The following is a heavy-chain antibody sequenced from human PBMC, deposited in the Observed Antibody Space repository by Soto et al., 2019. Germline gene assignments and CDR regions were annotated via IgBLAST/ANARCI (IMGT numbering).Heavy chain of an antibody. V-gene: IGHV1-69*06. D-gene: IGHD3-10*01. CDR3: ARGFTMVRRWSADKNYYYYYGMDV. CDR1: GGTFSSYA. Sequence: QVQLVQSGAEVKKPGSSVKVSCKASGGTFSSYAISWVRQAPGQGLEWMGGIIPIFGTANYAQKFQGRVTITADKSTSTAYMELSSLRSEDTAVYYCARGFTMVRRWSADKNYYYYYGMDVWGQGTTVTVSS. J-gene: IGHJ6*02. CDR2: IIPIFGTA.